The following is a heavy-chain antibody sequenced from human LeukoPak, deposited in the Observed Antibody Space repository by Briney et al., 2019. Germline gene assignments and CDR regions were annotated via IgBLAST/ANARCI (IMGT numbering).Heavy chain of an antibody. J-gene: IGHJ5*02. CDR3: ARVMYNSIWYWFDP. V-gene: IGHV1-8*01. CDR1: RYTFTSYD. CDR2: MNPNSGNT. Sequence: ASVKVSCKSSRYTFTSYDINWVRQATGQGLEWMGWMNPNSGNTGYAQKFQGRVTMTRNTSISTAYMELSSLRSEDTAVYYCARVMYNSIWYWFDPWGQGTLVTVSS. D-gene: IGHD6-13*01.